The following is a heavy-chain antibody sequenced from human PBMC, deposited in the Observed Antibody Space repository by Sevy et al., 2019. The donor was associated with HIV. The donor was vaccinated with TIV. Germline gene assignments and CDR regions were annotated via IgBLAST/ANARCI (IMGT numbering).Heavy chain of an antibody. CDR3: AKGGTDSSDYYYC. J-gene: IGHJ4*02. CDR1: GFTFSGFG. V-gene: IGHV3-30*18. D-gene: IGHD3-22*01. Sequence: GGSLRLSCAASGFTFSGFGMHWVRQAPGKGLEWVAFISNDGGNKYYEDSVKGRFSISRDNSQSTLFLQMNSLRAEDTGVYYCAKGGTDSSDYYYCWGQGTLVTVSS. CDR2: ISNDGGNK.